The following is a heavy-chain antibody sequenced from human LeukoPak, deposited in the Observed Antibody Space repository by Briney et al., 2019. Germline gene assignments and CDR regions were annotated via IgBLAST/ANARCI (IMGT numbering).Heavy chain of an antibody. CDR1: GFTFSSYA. Sequence: GGSLRLSCAASGFTFSSYAMSWVRQAPGKGLEWVSGISGSGGSTYYADSVRGRFTISRDNSKNTLYLQMSSLRAEDTAVYYCAKSGPTPFDYGGTSYWYFDLWGRGTLVTVSS. J-gene: IGHJ2*01. V-gene: IGHV3-23*01. CDR2: ISGSGGST. D-gene: IGHD4-23*01. CDR3: AKSGPTPFDYGGTSYWYFDL.